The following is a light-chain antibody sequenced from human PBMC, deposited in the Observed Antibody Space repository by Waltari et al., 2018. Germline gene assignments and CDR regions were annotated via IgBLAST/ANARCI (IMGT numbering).Light chain of an antibody. Sequence: QSALTQPASVFGSPGQSTTISCTGTSSDVGASNYVPWYQQHPGKAPKLMIYDVTKRPSGVSGRFSGSKSGNTASLTISGLQAEDEADYYCSSYISGVTLYVFGTGTKVTVL. CDR1: SSDVGASNY. J-gene: IGLJ1*01. V-gene: IGLV2-14*03. CDR2: DVT. CDR3: SSYISGVTLYV.